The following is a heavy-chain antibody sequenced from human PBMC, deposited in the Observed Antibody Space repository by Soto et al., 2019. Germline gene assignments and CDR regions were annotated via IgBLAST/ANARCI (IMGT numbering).Heavy chain of an antibody. CDR3: ARDPLARYYYYYGMAV. Sequence: ASVKVSCKASGYTFTSYYMHWVRQAPGQGLEWMGIINPSGGSTSYAQKFQGRVTMTRDTSTSTVYMELSSLRSEGTAVYYCARDPLARYYYYYGMAVWGQGTTVTVSS. J-gene: IGHJ6*02. D-gene: IGHD5-12*01. CDR1: GYTFTSYY. CDR2: INPSGGST. V-gene: IGHV1-46*01.